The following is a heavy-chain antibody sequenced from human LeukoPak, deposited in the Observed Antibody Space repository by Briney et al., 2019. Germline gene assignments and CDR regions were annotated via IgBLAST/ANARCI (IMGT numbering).Heavy chain of an antibody. J-gene: IGHJ4*02. CDR3: ARGGSGWSFDF. D-gene: IGHD6-19*01. Sequence: SVKVSCKASGGTFSSYAIGWVRQAPGQGLEWMGGTIPIFGTANYAQKFQARVTITADESTNTAYMELSSLRSEDTAVYYCARGGSGWSFDFWGQGTLVTVSS. CDR2: TIPIFGTA. CDR1: GGTFSSYA. V-gene: IGHV1-69*13.